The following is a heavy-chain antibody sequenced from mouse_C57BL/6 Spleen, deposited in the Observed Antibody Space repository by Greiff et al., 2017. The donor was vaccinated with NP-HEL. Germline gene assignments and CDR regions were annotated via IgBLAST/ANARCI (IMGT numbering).Heavy chain of an antibody. Sequence: QVQLQQPGAELVKPGASVKLSCKASGYTFTSYWMQWVKQRPGQGLEWIGEIDPSDSYTNYNQKFKGKATLTVDTSSSTAYMQLSSLTSEDAAVYYCARWELGQDDWGQGTTLTVSS. V-gene: IGHV1-50*01. CDR2: IDPSDSYT. CDR3: ARWELGQDD. D-gene: IGHD4-1*01. CDR1: GYTFTSYW. J-gene: IGHJ2*01.